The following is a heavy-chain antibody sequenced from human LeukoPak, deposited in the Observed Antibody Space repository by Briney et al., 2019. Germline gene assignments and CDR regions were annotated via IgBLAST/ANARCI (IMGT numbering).Heavy chain of an antibody. V-gene: IGHV1-18*01. J-gene: IGHJ4*02. CDR2: ISAYNGNT. CDR1: GYTFTSYG. CDR3: HITMIVVVSDY. D-gene: IGHD3-22*01. Sequence: ASVKVSCKASGYTFTSYGISGVRQAPGQGLEWMGWISAYNGNTNYAQKLQGRVTMTTDTSTSTAYMELSSLRSEDTAVYYCHITMIVVVSDYWGQGTLVTVSS.